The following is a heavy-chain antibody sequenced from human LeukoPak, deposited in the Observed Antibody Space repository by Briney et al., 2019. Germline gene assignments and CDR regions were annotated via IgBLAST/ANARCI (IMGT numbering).Heavy chain of an antibody. CDR1: GFTFSSYW. V-gene: IGHV3-7*01. D-gene: IGHD3-9*01. CDR2: IKQDGSEK. J-gene: IGHJ3*02. CDR3: ARVRYFDWLNGPDAFDI. Sequence: GGSLRLSCATSGFTFSSYWMSWVRQAPGKGLEWVANIKQDGSEKYYVDSVKGRFTISRDNAKNSLYLQMNSLRAEDTAVYYCARVRYFDWLNGPDAFDIWGQGTMVTVSS.